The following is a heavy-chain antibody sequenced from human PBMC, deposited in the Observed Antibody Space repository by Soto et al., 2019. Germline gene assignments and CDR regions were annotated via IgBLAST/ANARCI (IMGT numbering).Heavy chain of an antibody. CDR2: IIPVFGTP. Sequence: QVQLVQSGAEVKKPGSSVKVSCKASGGSLSNYGISWVRQAPGQGLEWMGAIIPVFGTPNYAQKFQDRVTITADASTNTGYMEVRSLTSEDTAVYYCARGDATKIVVTTYYAMDVWGQGTTVTVSS. CDR1: GGSLSNYG. V-gene: IGHV1-69*12. CDR3: ARGDATKIVVTTYYAMDV. J-gene: IGHJ6*02. D-gene: IGHD3-22*01.